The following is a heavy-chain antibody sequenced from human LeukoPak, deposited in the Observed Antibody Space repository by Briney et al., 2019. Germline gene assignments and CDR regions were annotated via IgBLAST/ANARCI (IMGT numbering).Heavy chain of an antibody. Sequence: PGGSLRLSCAASGFTFSTYAVNWVRQAPGKGLEWVSTISGSGDSSYYADSVKGRFTISRDNSKDTLYLQMNSLSAEDTAVYYCASLGTDWGQGTLVTVSS. D-gene: IGHD3-16*01. CDR2: ISGSGDSS. CDR3: ASLGTD. J-gene: IGHJ4*02. V-gene: IGHV3-23*01. CDR1: GFTFSTYA.